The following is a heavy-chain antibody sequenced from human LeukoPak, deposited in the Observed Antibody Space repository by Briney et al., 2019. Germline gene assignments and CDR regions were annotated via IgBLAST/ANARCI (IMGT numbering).Heavy chain of an antibody. J-gene: IGHJ3*01. CDR1: GFTFSTYP. Sequence: PGGSLRLSCAASGFTFSTYPMTWVRQAPGKGLEWVSAISGSGGSTYYADSVKGRFTISRDNSKNTLYLQMNSLRAEDTAVYYCAKEGYCSSTSCPPPVLWGQGTMVTVSS. D-gene: IGHD2-2*01. CDR3: AKEGYCSSTSCPPPVL. CDR2: ISGSGGST. V-gene: IGHV3-23*01.